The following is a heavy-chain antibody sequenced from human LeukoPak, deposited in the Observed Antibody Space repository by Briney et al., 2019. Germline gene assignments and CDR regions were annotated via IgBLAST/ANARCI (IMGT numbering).Heavy chain of an antibody. J-gene: IGHJ4*02. CDR1: GFPLSSYS. D-gene: IGHD2-15*01. Sequence: GGSLRLSCAASGFPLSSYSINWVRQAPGKRLEWVSYISSSGSAIYYVDSVKGRFTVSRDNAKNSLFLQMNSPRAEDTAVYYCVRVKGSYFDYWGQGALVTVSS. CDR3: VRVKGSYFDY. CDR2: ISSSGSAI. V-gene: IGHV3-48*01.